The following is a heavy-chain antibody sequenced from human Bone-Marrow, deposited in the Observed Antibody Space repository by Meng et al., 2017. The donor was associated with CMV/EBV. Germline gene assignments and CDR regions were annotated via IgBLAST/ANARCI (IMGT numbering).Heavy chain of an antibody. CDR3: ARVGYYYGMDV. V-gene: IGHV4-39*07. CDR2: IYYSGST. CDR1: GGSISSSSYY. J-gene: IGHJ6*02. Sequence: SETLSLTCTVSGGSISSSSYYWGWIRQPPGKGLEWIGSIYYSGSTYYNPSLKSRVTISVDTSKNQFSLKLSSVTAADTAVYYCARVGYYYGMDVWGQGNTVTVYS.